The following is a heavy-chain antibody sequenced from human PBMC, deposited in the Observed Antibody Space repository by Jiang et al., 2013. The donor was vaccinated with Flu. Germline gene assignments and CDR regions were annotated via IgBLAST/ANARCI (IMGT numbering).Heavy chain of an antibody. V-gene: IGHV4-34*01. CDR3: ARGRGYCSGGSCYRYWYFDL. D-gene: IGHD2-15*01. CDR2: INHSGST. CDR1: GGSFSGYY. J-gene: IGHJ2*01. Sequence: LLKPSETLSLTCAVYGGSFSGYYWSWIRQPPGKGLEWIGEINHSGSTNYNPSLKSRVTISVDTSKNQFSLKLSSVTAADTAVYYCARGRGYCSGGSCYRYWYFDLWGRGTLVTVSS.